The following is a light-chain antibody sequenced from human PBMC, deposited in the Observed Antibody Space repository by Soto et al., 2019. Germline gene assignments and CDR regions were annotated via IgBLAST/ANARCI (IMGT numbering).Light chain of an antibody. J-gene: IGLJ1*01. V-gene: IGLV2-14*01. Sequence: QSVLTQPASVSGSPGQSITISCTGTSSDVGAYKYVSWYQQHPGKAPKLMIYEVSNRPSGVSNRFSGSKSGNTASVTISGLQAEDEADYYCSSYTSTNTQVFGTGTEVTVL. CDR3: SSYTSTNTQV. CDR1: SSDVGAYKY. CDR2: EVS.